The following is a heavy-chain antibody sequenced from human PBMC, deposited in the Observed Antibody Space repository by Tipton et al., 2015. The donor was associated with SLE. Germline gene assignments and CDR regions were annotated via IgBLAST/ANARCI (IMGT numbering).Heavy chain of an antibody. CDR3: ARADYNLWY. CDR2: IYYSGTA. CDR1: GDSISSRSYY. V-gene: IGHV4-39*07. Sequence: TLSLTCTVSGDSISSRSYYWAWIRQPPGKDLEWIATIYYSGTAYYNPSLRSRVTISIDTSKNQLSLKLNSVTAADTAVYYCARADYNLWYWGQGTLVTVSS. J-gene: IGHJ4*02. D-gene: IGHD4-11*01.